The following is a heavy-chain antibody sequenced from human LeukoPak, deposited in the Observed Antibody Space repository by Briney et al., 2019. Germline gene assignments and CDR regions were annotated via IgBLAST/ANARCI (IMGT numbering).Heavy chain of an antibody. Sequence: PSETLSLTCAVSGDSISSGGYSWSWIQQPPGKGLEWIGYIYYSGTTYYSPSLKSRVTISVDRSKNQFSLNLNSVTAADTAVYYCARGLAAGNNWFDPWGQGTLVTVSS. D-gene: IGHD6-13*01. V-gene: IGHV4-30-2*01. CDR1: GDSISSGGYS. J-gene: IGHJ5*02. CDR3: ARGLAAGNNWFDP. CDR2: IYYSGTT.